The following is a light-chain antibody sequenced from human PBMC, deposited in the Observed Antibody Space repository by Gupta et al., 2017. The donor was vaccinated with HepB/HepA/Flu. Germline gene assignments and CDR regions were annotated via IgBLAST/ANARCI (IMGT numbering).Light chain of an antibody. CDR1: SSDVGGYNY. V-gene: IGLV2-14*01. CDR3: SSYTSSSKGYV. J-gene: IGLJ1*01. Sequence: QSALTQPASVSGSPRQSITISCTGTSSDVGGYNYVSWYQQHPGKAPKLMIYDVSNRPSGVSNRFSGSKSGNTASLTISGLQAEDEADYYCSSYTSSSKGYVFGTGTKVTVL. CDR2: DVS.